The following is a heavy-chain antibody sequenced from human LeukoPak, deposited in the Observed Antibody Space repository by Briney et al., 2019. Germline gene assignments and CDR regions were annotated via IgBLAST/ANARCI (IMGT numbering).Heavy chain of an antibody. CDR3: ATAYYDSSGYYPKH. V-gene: IGHV1-24*01. Sequence: VSSKLSGYTPSVLSMQWVSQTPGERREWMGGFDPEVGETTYAQKFRGRVTMTEETSTTTAYMGLSRLRPQTTLVFNCATAYYDSSGYYPKHWGQGTPVTVSS. J-gene: IGHJ1*01. CDR1: GYTPSVLS. CDR2: FDPEVGET. D-gene: IGHD3-22*01.